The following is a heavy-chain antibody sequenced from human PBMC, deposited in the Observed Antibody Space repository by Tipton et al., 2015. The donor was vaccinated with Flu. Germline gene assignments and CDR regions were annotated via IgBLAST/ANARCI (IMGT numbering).Heavy chain of an antibody. Sequence: TLSLTCAVSGDSIRSSDYYWGWIRQPPGKGLEWIGNIFHSGNTYHNPSLKSRVTISVDTSKNQFSLKLSSVTAADTAVYYCARDSGAYPLGFDPWGRGTLVTVSS. CDR2: IFHSGNT. CDR1: GDSIRSSDYY. J-gene: IGHJ5*01. CDR3: ARDSGAYPLGFDP. D-gene: IGHD2-15*01. V-gene: IGHV4-38-2*02.